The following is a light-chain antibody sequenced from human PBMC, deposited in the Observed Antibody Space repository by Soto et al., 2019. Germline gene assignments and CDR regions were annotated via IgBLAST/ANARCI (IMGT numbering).Light chain of an antibody. Sequence: DIQMTQSPSSLSASVGDRVTITCRASQSISNYLNWYQQRPGKAPELLIYAASSLQSGVPSRFNGSGSGTDFTLTISSLQPEDFATYHCQQSYSIPWTFGQGTKVEIK. J-gene: IGKJ1*01. CDR2: AAS. CDR1: QSISNY. V-gene: IGKV1-39*01. CDR3: QQSYSIPWT.